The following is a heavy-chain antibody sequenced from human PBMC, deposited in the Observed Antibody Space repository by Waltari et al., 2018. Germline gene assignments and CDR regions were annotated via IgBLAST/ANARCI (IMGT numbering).Heavy chain of an antibody. CDR2: IWYDGSNK. V-gene: IGHV3-33*01. D-gene: IGHD2-15*01. J-gene: IGHJ4*02. Sequence: QVQLVESGGGVVQPGRSLRLSCAASGFTFSSYGMHWVRQAPGKGLEWVAVIWYDGSNKDYADSGKGRFTISRDNSKNTLYLQMNSLRAEDTAVYYCARELAQMTPFFDYWGQGTLVTVSS. CDR3: ARELAQMTPFFDY. CDR1: GFTFSSYG.